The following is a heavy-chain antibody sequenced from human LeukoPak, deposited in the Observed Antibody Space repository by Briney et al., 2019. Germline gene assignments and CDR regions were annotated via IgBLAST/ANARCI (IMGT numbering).Heavy chain of an antibody. D-gene: IGHD5-12*01. CDR1: GGSFSSSY. CDR3: ARAPWRTFFDY. V-gene: IGHV4-59*01. J-gene: IGHJ4*02. Sequence: SETLSLTCTVSGGSFSSSYWSWIRQTPGKGLEWIGYISYSENTKYNPSLKSRVTISVDTSQNQFSLKLTSVTAADTAVYHCARAPWRTFFDYWGQGNLVTVSS. CDR2: ISYSENT.